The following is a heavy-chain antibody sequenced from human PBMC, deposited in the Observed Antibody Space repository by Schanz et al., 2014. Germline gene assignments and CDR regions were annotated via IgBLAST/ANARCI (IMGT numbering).Heavy chain of an antibody. CDR3: ARDKGGYYPFDY. D-gene: IGHD3-3*01. CDR2: IKQDGSER. Sequence: EVQLVESGGCLVQPGGSLRLSCAASGFTFSSYWMSWVRQAPGKGLEWVANIKQDGSERYYADSVKGRFTISRDNAKNSLYLQMNSLRAEDTAVYYCARDKGGYYPFDYWGQGTLVTVSS. CDR1: GFTFSSYW. J-gene: IGHJ4*02. V-gene: IGHV3-7*01.